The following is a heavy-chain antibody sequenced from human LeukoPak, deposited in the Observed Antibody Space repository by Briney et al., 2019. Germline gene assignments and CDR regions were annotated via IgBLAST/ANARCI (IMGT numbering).Heavy chain of an antibody. V-gene: IGHV4-61*01. CDR3: ASTGTGTTFVSFDY. CDR1: GGSISSSSYY. CDR2: IYYSGST. Sequence: SETLSLTCTVSGGSISSSSYYWSWIRQPPGKGLEWIGYIYYSGSTNYNPSLKSRVTISVDTSKNQFSLKLSSVTAADTAVYYCASTGTGTTFVSFDYWGQGTLVTVSS. J-gene: IGHJ4*02. D-gene: IGHD1-1*01.